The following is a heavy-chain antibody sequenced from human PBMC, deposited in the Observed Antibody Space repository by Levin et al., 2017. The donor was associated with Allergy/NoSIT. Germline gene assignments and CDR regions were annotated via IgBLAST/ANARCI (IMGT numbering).Heavy chain of an antibody. CDR2: IYYSGST. CDR1: GGSISSGDYY. CDR3: ARGAYDSSDHFDY. D-gene: IGHD3-22*01. V-gene: IGHV4-30-4*01. J-gene: IGHJ4*02. Sequence: SQTLSLTCTVSGGSISSGDYYWSWIRQPPGKGLEWIGYIYYSGSTYYNPSLKSRVTISVDTSKNQFSLKLSSVTAADTAVYYCARGAYDSSDHFDYWGQGTLVTVSS.